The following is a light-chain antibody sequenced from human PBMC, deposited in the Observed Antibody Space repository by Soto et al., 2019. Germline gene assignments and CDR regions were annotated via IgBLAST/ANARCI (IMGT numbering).Light chain of an antibody. CDR3: QQYYTTPLT. V-gene: IGKV4-1*01. Sequence: DIVLTQSPDSVAVSLGEGAIIDCKSSQSVLYSSNNRNYLAWYQQKPGQPPKLLIYWASTRESGVTDRFTGSGSGTDFTLPIRRLQAEDVAVYYCQQYYTTPLTFGGGTRVEIK. CDR2: WAS. J-gene: IGKJ4*01. CDR1: QSVLYSSNNRNY.